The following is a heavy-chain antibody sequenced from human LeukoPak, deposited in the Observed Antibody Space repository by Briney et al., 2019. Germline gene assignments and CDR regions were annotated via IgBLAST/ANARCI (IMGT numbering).Heavy chain of an antibody. V-gene: IGHV4-59*01. CDR2: IYYSGST. CDR1: GGPISSYY. CDR3: ASSESSSWYSYYYYGMDV. J-gene: IGHJ6*02. D-gene: IGHD6-13*01. Sequence: PSETLSLTCTVSGGPISSYYWSWIRQPPGKGLEWIGYIYYSGSTNYNPSLKSRVTISVDTSKNQFSLKLSSVTAADTAVYYCASSESSSWYSYYYYGMDVWGQGTTVTVSS.